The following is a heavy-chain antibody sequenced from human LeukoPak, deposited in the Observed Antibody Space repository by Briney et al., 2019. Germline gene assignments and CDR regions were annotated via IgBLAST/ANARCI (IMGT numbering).Heavy chain of an antibody. J-gene: IGHJ4*02. V-gene: IGHV3-53*01. CDR3: ARGVDPWELHFDY. CDR2: IYSGGST. D-gene: IGHD1-26*01. CDR1: GFTVSSNY. Sequence: PGGSLRLSCAASGFTVSSNYMSWVRQAPGKGLEWVSVIYSGGSTYYADSVKGRFTISRDNSKNTLYLQMNSLRAEDTAVYYCARGVDPWELHFDYWGQGTLVTVSS.